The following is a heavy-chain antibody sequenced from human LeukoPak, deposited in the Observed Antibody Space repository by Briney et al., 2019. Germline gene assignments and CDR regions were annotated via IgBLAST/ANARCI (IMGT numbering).Heavy chain of an antibody. J-gene: IGHJ6*02. D-gene: IGHD4-17*01. CDR3: ARGLGRGDYGDYGHYYGMDV. V-gene: IGHV4-34*01. CDR1: GGSFSGYY. Sequence: SETLSLTCAVYGGSFSGYYWSWIRQPPGKGLEWIGEINHSGSTNYNPSLKSRVTISVDTSKNQFSLKLSSVTAADTAVYYCARGLGRGDYGDYGHYYGMDVWGQGTTVTVSS. CDR2: INHSGST.